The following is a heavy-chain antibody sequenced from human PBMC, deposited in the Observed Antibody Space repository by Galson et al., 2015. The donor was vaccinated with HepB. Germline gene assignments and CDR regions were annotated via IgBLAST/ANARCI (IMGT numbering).Heavy chain of an antibody. V-gene: IGHV5-51*01. CDR2: IYPGDSDT. Sequence: QSGAEVKKPGESLKISCQGSGYSFATYWVAWVRQMPGKGLEWMGIIYPGDSDTRYNPSFQGQVTISADESISATYLQWSSLKASDTAMYYCARQGYTGGYDFWGQGTLVTVSS. CDR3: ARQGYTGGYDF. J-gene: IGHJ4*02. D-gene: IGHD5-12*01. CDR1: GYSFATYW.